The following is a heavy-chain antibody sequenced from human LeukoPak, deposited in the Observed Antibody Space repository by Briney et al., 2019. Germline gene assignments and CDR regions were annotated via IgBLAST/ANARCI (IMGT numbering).Heavy chain of an antibody. V-gene: IGHV3-33*06. CDR2: IWYDGSNK. CDR1: GFTFSSYG. D-gene: IGHD3-3*01. Sequence: GGSLRLSCAASGFTFSSYGMHWVRQAPGKGLEWVAVIWYDGSNKYYADSVKGRFTISRDNSKNTLYLQMNSLRAEDTAVYYCAKDREVLEWLAYYFDYWDQGTLVTVSS. CDR3: AKDREVLEWLAYYFDY. J-gene: IGHJ4*02.